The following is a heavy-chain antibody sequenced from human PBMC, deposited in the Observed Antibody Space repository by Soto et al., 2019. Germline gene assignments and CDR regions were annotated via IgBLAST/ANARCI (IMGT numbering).Heavy chain of an antibody. CDR3: ASAPNWNYGY. CDR1: GFTSSSYW. J-gene: IGHJ4*02. Sequence: EVQLAESGGGLVQPGGSLRLSCAASGFTSSSYWMSWVRQVPGRGLEWVANINQDGSEKYYVDSVRGRFTISRDNAKNSLYLQMNSLRAEDTAVYYCASAPNWNYGYWGQGTLVTVSS. V-gene: IGHV3-7*01. CDR2: INQDGSEK. D-gene: IGHD1-7*01.